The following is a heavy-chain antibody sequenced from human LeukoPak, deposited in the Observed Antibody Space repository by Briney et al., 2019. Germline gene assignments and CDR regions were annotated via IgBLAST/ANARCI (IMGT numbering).Heavy chain of an antibody. D-gene: IGHD6-13*01. V-gene: IGHV4-30-4*08. J-gene: IGHJ5*02. CDR2: IYYSGST. Sequence: RTSETLSLTCTVSGGSISSGDYYWSWIRQPPGKGLEWIGYIYYSGSTYYNPSLKSRVTISVDTSKNQFSLKLSSVTAADTAVYYCARHTHRRIAAAATAGFDPWGRGTLVTVSS. CDR3: ARHTHRRIAAAATAGFDP. CDR1: GGSISSGDYY.